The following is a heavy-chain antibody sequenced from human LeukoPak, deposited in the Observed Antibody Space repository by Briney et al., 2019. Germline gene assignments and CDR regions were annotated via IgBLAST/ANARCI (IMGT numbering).Heavy chain of an antibody. CDR1: GFPFNAYW. CDR2: INSDGSST. Sequence: PGGSLRLSCAASGFPFNAYWMTWVRQAPGKGLVWVSRINSDGSSTSYADSVKGRFTISRDNAKNTLYLQMNSLRAEDTAVYYCARLPYSSSWYSPDFDYWGQGTLVTVSS. CDR3: ARLPYSSSWYSPDFDY. D-gene: IGHD6-13*01. V-gene: IGHV3-74*01. J-gene: IGHJ4*02.